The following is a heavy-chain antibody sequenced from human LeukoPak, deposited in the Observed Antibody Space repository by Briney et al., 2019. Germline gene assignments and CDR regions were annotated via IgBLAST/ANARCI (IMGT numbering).Heavy chain of an antibody. D-gene: IGHD2-2*01. CDR2: INSNGGST. CDR3: ARGTSSSCYVNWFDP. J-gene: IGHJ5*02. Sequence: GGSLRLSCVASGFSFSSYCMFWVRQAPGKGLEYVSGINSNGGSTFYANSVKGRFTISRDNSKNTLYLQMGSLRAEDMAVYYCARGTSSSCYVNWFDPWGQGTLVTVSS. V-gene: IGHV3-64*01. CDR1: GFSFSSYC.